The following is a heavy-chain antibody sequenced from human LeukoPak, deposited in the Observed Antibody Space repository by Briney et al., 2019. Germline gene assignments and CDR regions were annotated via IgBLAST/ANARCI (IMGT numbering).Heavy chain of an antibody. V-gene: IGHV3-30*03. CDR1: GLTFSTYG. J-gene: IGHJ4*02. CDR2: ISSDGSVT. Sequence: PGGSLRLSCAASGLTFSTYGINWVRQTPGKGLEWVASISSDGSVTCYADSVKGRFTISRDNSKNTLYLEMSSLRAEDTAVYYCALFDYWGQGTLVTVSS. CDR3: ALFDY.